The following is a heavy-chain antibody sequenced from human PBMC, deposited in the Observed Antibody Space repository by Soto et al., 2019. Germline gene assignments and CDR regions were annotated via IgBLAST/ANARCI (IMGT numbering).Heavy chain of an antibody. V-gene: IGHV1-2*02. CDR1: GFTFIGHY. CDR2: INPNSGGGT. CDR3: AGSRTGALDY. Sequence: QVQLVQSGAGVKKPGASVKLSCKASGFTFIGHYIHWVRQAPGQGLEWVGWINPNSGGGTVYAQTLQGRVTMTADTSTSIASMDLTSLRGDDTAVYYCAGSRTGALDYWGPGALVTVSS. D-gene: IGHD7-27*01. J-gene: IGHJ4*02.